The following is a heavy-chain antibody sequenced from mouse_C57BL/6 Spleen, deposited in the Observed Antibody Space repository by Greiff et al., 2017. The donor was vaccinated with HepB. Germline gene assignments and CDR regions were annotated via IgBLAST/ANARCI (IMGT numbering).Heavy chain of an antibody. Sequence: VKLVESGAELARPGASVKLSCKASGYTFTSYGISWVKQRTGQGLEWIGEIYPRSGNTYYNEKFKGKATLTADKSSSTAYMELRSLTSEDSAVYFCARSENYGSSYPAWFAYWGQGTLVTVSA. V-gene: IGHV1-81*01. CDR1: GYTFTSYG. CDR2: IYPRSGNT. D-gene: IGHD1-1*01. CDR3: ARSENYGSSYPAWFAY. J-gene: IGHJ3*01.